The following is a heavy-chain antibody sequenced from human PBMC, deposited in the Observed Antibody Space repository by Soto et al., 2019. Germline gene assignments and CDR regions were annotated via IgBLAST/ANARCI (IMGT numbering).Heavy chain of an antibody. CDR1: GFTFHNYA. V-gene: IGHV3-23*01. CDR3: ASGADGGPYDYSPLTH. CDR2: ISGFGGSVT. Sequence: GGSLRLSCAASGFTFHNYALSWVRQAPGKGLEWVATISGFGGSVTNYADSVRGRFTISRDNSENTVYLQLHTLGAEDTAKYYRASGADGGPYDYSPLTHWGQGTLVTVSS. D-gene: IGHD3-16*01. J-gene: IGHJ4*02.